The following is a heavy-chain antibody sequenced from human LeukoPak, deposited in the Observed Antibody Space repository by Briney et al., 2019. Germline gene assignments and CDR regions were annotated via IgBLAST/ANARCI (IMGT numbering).Heavy chain of an antibody. D-gene: IGHD2/OR15-2a*01. CDR3: ARLTKFLTTYYPTP. CDR2: IFSSGST. J-gene: IGHJ5*02. Sequence: SETLSLTCTVSGGSITGYYWSWIRQPPGKGLEWVGYIFSSGSTNYNPSHKSRVTISLDTSKSQFSLKLISVTASDTAVYYCARLTKFLTTYYPTPWGQGTLVTVSS. CDR1: GGSITGYY. V-gene: IGHV4-59*08.